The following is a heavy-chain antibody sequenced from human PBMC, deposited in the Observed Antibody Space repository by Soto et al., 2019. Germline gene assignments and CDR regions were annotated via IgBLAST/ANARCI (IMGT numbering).Heavy chain of an antibody. J-gene: IGHJ6*02. CDR1: GFTFSSYE. CDR3: ARDQYYDSSGYYLSYYYYYGMDV. V-gene: IGHV3-48*03. Sequence: EVQLVESGGGLVQPGGSLRLSCAASGFTFSSYEMNWVRQAPGKGLEWVSYISSSGSTIYYADSVKGRFTISRDNAKNSLSLQMNSLRAEDAAVYYCARDQYYDSSGYYLSYYYYYGMDVWGQGTTVTASS. D-gene: IGHD3-22*01. CDR2: ISSSGSTI.